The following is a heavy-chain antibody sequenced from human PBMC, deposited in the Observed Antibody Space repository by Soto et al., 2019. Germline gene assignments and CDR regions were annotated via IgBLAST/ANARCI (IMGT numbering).Heavy chain of an antibody. CDR2: IWYDGSNK. CDR3: ARYRDSFLSSRSCFDP. D-gene: IGHD3-22*01. CDR1: GFTFSSYG. Sequence: GGSLRLSCAASGFTFSSYGMHWVRQAPGKGLEWVAVIWYDGSNKYYADSVKGRFTISRDNSKNTLYLQMNSLRAEDTAVYYCARYRDSFLSSRSCFDPWGQGTLVTVSS. J-gene: IGHJ5*02. V-gene: IGHV3-33*01.